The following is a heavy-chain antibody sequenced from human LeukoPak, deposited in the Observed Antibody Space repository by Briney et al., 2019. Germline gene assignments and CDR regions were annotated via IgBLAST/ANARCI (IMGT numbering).Heavy chain of an antibody. D-gene: IGHD2-15*01. V-gene: IGHV3-64D*09. Sequence: PGGSLRLSCSASGFPFSSYAMHWVRPAPGKGLEYVSAVSDSCGSTYYADSVKGRFTICRDNSKNTLYLQMSSLRAEDTAVYFCVRGYSFGPYGMDVWGQGTTVTVS. CDR2: VSDSCGST. CDR3: VRGYSFGPYGMDV. CDR1: GFPFSSYA. J-gene: IGHJ6*02.